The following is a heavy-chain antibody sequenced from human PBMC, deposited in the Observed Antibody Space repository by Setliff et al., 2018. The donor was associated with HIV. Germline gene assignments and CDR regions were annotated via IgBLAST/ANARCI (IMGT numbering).Heavy chain of an antibody. V-gene: IGHV4-39*01. CDR2: IYYSGST. CDR1: GGSISSGYYY. J-gene: IGHJ3*02. Sequence: SETLSLTCTVSGGSISSGYYYWGWIRQPPGKGLEWIGTIYYSGSTYYNPSLKSRVTISVDTSKNQFSLKLGSVTAADTAVYYCARGDTYYHDRSGYVKSALDAFDIWGRGTMVTVSS. CDR3: ARGDTYYHDRSGYVKSALDAFDI. D-gene: IGHD3-22*01.